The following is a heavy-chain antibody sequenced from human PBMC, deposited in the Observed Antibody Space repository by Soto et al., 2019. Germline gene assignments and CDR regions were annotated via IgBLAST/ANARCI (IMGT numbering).Heavy chain of an antibody. D-gene: IGHD5-18*01. CDR3: ASGIQLWLRRINNGYSG. CDR2: IIPMFGTA. CDR1: GGTFTTYA. J-gene: IGHJ4*02. Sequence: QVQLVQSGAEVKKPESSVKVSCKAPGGTFTTYAISWVRQAPGQGLEWMGGIIPMFGTANYAQRFQDRVTITADESTSTVYMELNSLRSEDTAVCFCASGIQLWLRRINNGYSGWGQGTLVTVSS. V-gene: IGHV1-69*12.